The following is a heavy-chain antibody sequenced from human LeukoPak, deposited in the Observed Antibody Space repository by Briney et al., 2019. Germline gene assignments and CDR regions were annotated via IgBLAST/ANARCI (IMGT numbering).Heavy chain of an antibody. Sequence: SETVSLTCAVSGSSIASHSWWSWVRPPPGKGLEWIGEVYDSGGANYKPSLKSRVTISVDTSRNHFSLKLTSVTAADTAVYFCAYNRNFALDNWGQGTLVTVSS. V-gene: IGHV4/OR15-8*01. CDR3: AYNRNFALDN. D-gene: IGHD1-14*01. CDR2: VYDSGGA. J-gene: IGHJ4*01. CDR1: GSSIASHSW.